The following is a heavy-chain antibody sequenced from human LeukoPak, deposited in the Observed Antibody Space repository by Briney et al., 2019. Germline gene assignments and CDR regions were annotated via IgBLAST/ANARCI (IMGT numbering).Heavy chain of an antibody. CDR3: AKGKWLCSGCESWFDP. CDR2: ISYDGSNK. V-gene: IGHV3-30*18. D-gene: IGHD6-19*01. Sequence: PGGSLRLSCAASGFTFSSYGMHWVRQAPGKGLEWVAVISYDGSNKYYADSVKGRFTISRDNSKNTLYLQMNSLRAEDTAVYYCAKGKWLCSGCESWFDPWGQGTLVTVSS. CDR1: GFTFSSYG. J-gene: IGHJ5*02.